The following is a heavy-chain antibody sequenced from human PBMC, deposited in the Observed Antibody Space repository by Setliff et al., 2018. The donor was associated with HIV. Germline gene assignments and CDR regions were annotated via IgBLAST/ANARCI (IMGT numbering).Heavy chain of an antibody. J-gene: IGHJ5*02. V-gene: IGHV2-70*11. CDR2: IDWDDDK. D-gene: IGHD1-1*01. Sequence: SGPTLVNPTQTLTLTCTFSGFSLTTSGMCVTWIRQPPGRALEWLARIDWDDDKYYSTSLKTRLTISRDTSKNQVVLTMTNVGPVDTATYYCAQLLLPLGAYNYETWGQGMLVTVSS. CDR1: GFSLTTSGMC. CDR3: AQLLLPLGAYNYET.